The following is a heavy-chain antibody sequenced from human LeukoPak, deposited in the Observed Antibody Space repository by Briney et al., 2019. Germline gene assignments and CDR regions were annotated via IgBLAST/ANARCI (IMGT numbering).Heavy chain of an antibody. Sequence: ASVKVSCKASGYTFTSHYMHWVRQAPGQGLEWMGIINPSGGSTSYAQKFQGRVTMTRDTSTSTVYMELSSLRSEDTAVYYCARHSGSYYPFDYWGQGTLVTVSS. D-gene: IGHD3-10*01. J-gene: IGHJ4*02. CDR2: INPSGGST. CDR3: ARHSGSYYPFDY. V-gene: IGHV1-46*01. CDR1: GYTFTSHY.